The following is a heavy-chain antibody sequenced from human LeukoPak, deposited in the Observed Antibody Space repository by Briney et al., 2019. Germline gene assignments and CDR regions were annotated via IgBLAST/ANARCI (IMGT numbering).Heavy chain of an antibody. CDR2: IYYSGST. CDR3: ARGRYYDSSVYYY. D-gene: IGHD3-22*01. J-gene: IGHJ4*02. Sequence: SETLSLXCTVSGGSISSYYWSWIRQPPGKGLEWIGYIYYSGSTNYNPSLKSRVTISVDTSKNPFSLKLSSVTAADTAVYYCARGRYYDSSVYYYWGQGTLVTVSS. CDR1: GGSISSYY. V-gene: IGHV4-59*01.